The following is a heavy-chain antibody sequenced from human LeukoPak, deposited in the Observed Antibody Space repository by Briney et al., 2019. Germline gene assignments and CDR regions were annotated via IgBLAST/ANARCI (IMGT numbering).Heavy chain of an antibody. Sequence: ASVKVSCKASGYTFTSYAMHWVRQAPGQRLEWMGWINAGNGNTKYSQKFQGRVTITRDTSASTAYMELSSLRSEDTAVYYCARGGLWFGSLGLYFGYWGQGTLVTVSS. CDR3: ARGGLWFGSLGLYFGY. D-gene: IGHD3-10*01. J-gene: IGHJ4*02. CDR1: GYTFTSYA. CDR2: INAGNGNT. V-gene: IGHV1-3*01.